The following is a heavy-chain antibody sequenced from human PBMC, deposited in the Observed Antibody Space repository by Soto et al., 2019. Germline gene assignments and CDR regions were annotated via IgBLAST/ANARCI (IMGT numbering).Heavy chain of an antibody. CDR1: GFTFSDYY. Sequence: PGGSLRLSCAASGFTFSDYYMSWIRQAPGKGLEWVSYISSSGSTIYYADSVKGRFTISRDNAKNSLYLQMNSLRAEDTAVYYCARDPDIVVSRFDDWGQGTLVTVSS. V-gene: IGHV3-11*01. J-gene: IGHJ5*02. D-gene: IGHD2-15*01. CDR2: ISSSGSTI. CDR3: ARDPDIVVSRFDD.